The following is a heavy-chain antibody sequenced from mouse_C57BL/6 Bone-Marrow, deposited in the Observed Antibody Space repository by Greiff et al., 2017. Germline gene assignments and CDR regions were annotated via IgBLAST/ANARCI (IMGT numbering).Heavy chain of an antibody. CDR1: GYTFTSYW. Sequence: QVQLQQSGAELVKPGASVKLSCKASGYTFTSYWMHWVKQRPGRGLEWIGRIDPNSGGTKYTEKFKGKATLTADKPSITAYMQLSSLTSEDSAVYYCARSKVGGTRAMDYWGQGTSVTVSS. CDR3: ARSKVGGTRAMDY. V-gene: IGHV1-72*01. J-gene: IGHJ4*01. D-gene: IGHD3-3*01. CDR2: IDPNSGGT.